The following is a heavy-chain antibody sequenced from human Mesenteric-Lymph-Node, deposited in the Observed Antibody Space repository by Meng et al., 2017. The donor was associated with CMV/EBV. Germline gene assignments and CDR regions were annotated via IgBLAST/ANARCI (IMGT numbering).Heavy chain of an antibody. J-gene: IGHJ4*02. D-gene: IGHD3-22*01. Sequence: GESLKISCAASGFTFSSYSMNWVHQAPGKGLEWVSSISSSSSYIYYADSVKGRFTISRDNAKNSLYLQMNSLRAEDTAVYYCARDRRPFFDYYDSSGYSLWGQGTLVTVSS. CDR3: ARDRRPFFDYYDSSGYSL. CDR1: GFTFSSYS. CDR2: ISSSSSYI. V-gene: IGHV3-21*01.